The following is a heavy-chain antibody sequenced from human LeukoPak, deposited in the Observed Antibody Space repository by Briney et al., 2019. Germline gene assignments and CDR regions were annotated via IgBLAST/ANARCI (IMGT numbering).Heavy chain of an antibody. V-gene: IGHV3-49*04. Sequence: PGGSLRLSCTASGFTFGDYAMNWVRQAPGKGLEWVSFIRSKAYGGTIEYAASVKGRFTISRDDSKAIAYLQMNSLKTEDTAVYYCTRDGSTAYGDYCLFDYWGQGTLVTVSS. CDR1: GFTFGDYA. CDR2: IRSKAYGGTI. CDR3: TRDGSTAYGDYCLFDY. D-gene: IGHD4-17*01. J-gene: IGHJ4*02.